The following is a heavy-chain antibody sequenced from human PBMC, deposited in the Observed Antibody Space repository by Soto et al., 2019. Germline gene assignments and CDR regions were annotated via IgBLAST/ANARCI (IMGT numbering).Heavy chain of an antibody. CDR1: GGSINSGGYY. CDR2: MYYSGST. D-gene: IGHD6-13*01. J-gene: IGHJ4*02. V-gene: IGHV4-31*03. CDR3: ARGYRQSGYSSSWVFDY. Sequence: QVQLRESGPGLVKPSQTLSLTCTVSGGSINSGGYYWNWIRQHPGKGLEWIGYMYYSGSTYYNPFLRSRVIIAADKSENPVALKLSSVTAADTAVYFCARGYRQSGYSSSWVFDYWGQGNLVNVSS.